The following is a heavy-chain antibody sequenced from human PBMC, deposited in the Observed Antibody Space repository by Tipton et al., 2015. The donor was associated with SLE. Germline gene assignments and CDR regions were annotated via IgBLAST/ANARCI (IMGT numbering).Heavy chain of an antibody. CDR3: ASRLGNYDILTGYSENYYFDL. J-gene: IGHJ2*01. D-gene: IGHD3-9*01. Sequence: LRLSCTVSGASVNSGDYFWTWLRQPAEKGLEWLGHAYTTGDTNYNPSLKSRVTILLDTSKNQFSLKLSSVTAADTAVYYCASRLGNYDILTGYSENYYFDLWGRGTLVTVSS. V-gene: IGHV4-61*09. CDR1: GASVNSGDYF. CDR2: AYTTGDT.